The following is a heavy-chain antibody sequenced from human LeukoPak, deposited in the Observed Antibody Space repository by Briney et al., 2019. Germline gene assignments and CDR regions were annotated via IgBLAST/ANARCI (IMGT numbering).Heavy chain of an antibody. V-gene: IGHV3-23*01. CDR1: QFTFHTYA. D-gene: IGHD1-14*01. J-gene: IGHJ4*01. Sequence: GGLLRLSCVASQFTFHTYAMSWVRQRPGKGPEWVSMISSSGETTDYAESVKGRFIISRDNTKNTLYLQLESPRVDDTAIYYCAKDPRAMGRYFFDDWGQGSLVIVSS. CDR2: ISSSGETT. CDR3: AKDPRAMGRYFFDD.